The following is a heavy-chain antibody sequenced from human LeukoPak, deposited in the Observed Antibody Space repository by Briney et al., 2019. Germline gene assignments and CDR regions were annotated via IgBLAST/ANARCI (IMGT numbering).Heavy chain of an antibody. V-gene: IGHV3-21*01. Sequence: GGSLRLSCAASGFTFSNAWMSWVRQAPGRGLEWVSCISSSSSLIFYSDSVRGRFTISRDNAKNLLYLHMNSLRVEDTAVYYCAKVDRGDYSSSPVPYYNYYMNVWGKGTTVTVSS. CDR3: AKVDRGDYSSSPVPYYNYYMNV. D-gene: IGHD6-13*01. CDR2: ISSSSSLI. J-gene: IGHJ6*03. CDR1: GFTFSNAW.